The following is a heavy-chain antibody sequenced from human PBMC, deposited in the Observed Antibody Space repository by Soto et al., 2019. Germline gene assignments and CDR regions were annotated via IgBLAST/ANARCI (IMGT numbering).Heavy chain of an antibody. CDR1: GYTFTSYG. D-gene: IGHD1-1*01. CDR3: ARGRYGDS. CDR2: ISAHNGNT. Sequence: QVHLVQSGAEVKKPGASVKVSCKASGYTFTSYGITWVRQAPGQGLEWMGWISAHNGNTDYAQKLQGRVIVTRDPSTSTAYMELRSVISDDTAVYYCARGRYGDSWGQGALVTVSS. V-gene: IGHV1-18*01. J-gene: IGHJ4*02.